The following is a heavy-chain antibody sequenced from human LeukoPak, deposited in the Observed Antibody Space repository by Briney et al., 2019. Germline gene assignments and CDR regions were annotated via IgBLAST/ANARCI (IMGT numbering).Heavy chain of an antibody. CDR3: ARQDYGGYGYFDY. V-gene: IGHV3-7*01. CDR1: GSTFSSYW. CDR2: IKQDGSEK. J-gene: IGHJ4*02. D-gene: IGHD4-17*01. Sequence: GGSLRLSCAASGSTFSSYWMSWVRQAPGKGLEWVANIKQDGSEKYYVDSAKGRFTISRDNAKNSLYLQMNSLRAEDTAVYYCARQDYGGYGYFDYWGQGTLVTVSS.